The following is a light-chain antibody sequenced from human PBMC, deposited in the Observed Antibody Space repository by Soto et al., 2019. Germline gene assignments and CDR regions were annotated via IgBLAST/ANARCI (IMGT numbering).Light chain of an antibody. Sequence: QSVLTQSPSASASLGASVKLTCTLSSGHSSYAIAWHQQQPEKGPRYLMKLNSDGSHSKGDGITDRFSGSSSGAERYLAISSLQSEDEADYYCQTWGTGFWVFGGGTKVTVL. CDR2: LNSDGSH. CDR1: SGHSSYA. J-gene: IGLJ3*02. CDR3: QTWGTGFWV. V-gene: IGLV4-69*01.